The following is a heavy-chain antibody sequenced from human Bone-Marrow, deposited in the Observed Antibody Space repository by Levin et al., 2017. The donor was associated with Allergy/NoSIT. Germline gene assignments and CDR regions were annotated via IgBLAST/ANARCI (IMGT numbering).Heavy chain of an antibody. CDR3: ARDPSIYNWNDVVKDNWFDP. J-gene: IGHJ5*02. D-gene: IGHD1-20*01. CDR2: INTNTGNP. Sequence: GASVKVSCKASGYTFTSYAMNWVRQAPGQGLEWMGWINTNTGNPTYAQGFTGRFVFSLDTSVSTAYLQISSLKAEDTAVYYCARDPSIYNWNDVVKDNWFDPWGQGTLVTVSS. CDR1: GYTFTSYA. V-gene: IGHV7-4-1*02.